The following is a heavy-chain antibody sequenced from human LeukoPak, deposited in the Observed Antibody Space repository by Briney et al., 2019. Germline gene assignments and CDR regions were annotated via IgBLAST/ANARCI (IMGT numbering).Heavy chain of an antibody. V-gene: IGHV4-61*10. CDR3: ASTYCGGDCYYYYYYYYMDV. Sequence: SQTLSLTCTVSGGSISSGSYYWSWIRQPAGKGLEWIGYIYYSGSTNYNPSLKSRVTISVDTSKNQFSLKLSSVTAADTAVYYCASTYCGGDCYYYYYYYYMDVWGKGTTVTVSS. J-gene: IGHJ6*03. CDR1: GGSISSGSYY. D-gene: IGHD2-21*02. CDR2: IYYSGST.